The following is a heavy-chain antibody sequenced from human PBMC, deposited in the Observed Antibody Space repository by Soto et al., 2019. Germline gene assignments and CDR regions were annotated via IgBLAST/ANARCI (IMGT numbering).Heavy chain of an antibody. CDR1: GFTFSDYY. CDR3: ARVRYYDSGSSINWFDP. D-gene: IGHD3-10*01. J-gene: IGHJ5*02. Sequence: PGGSLRLSCAASGFTFSDYYMSWIRQAPGKGLEWVSYISSSGSTIYYADSVKGRFTISRDNAKNSLYLQMNSLRVEDTAVHYCARVRYYDSGSSINWFDPWGQGTLVTVSS. CDR2: ISSSGSTI. V-gene: IGHV3-11*01.